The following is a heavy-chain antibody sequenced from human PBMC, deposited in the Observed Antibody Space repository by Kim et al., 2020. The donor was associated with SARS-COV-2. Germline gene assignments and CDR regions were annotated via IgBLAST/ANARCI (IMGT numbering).Heavy chain of an antibody. CDR3: AKDIGYCSRRICYAPYGLVV. D-gene: IGHD2-2*03. Sequence: GGSLRLSCAASGFTFSSFAMSWVRQAPGKGLEWVAAISYSGGNTYYADSVKGRFTISRDNSKNTLYLQMNSLRVEDTALYYCAKDIGYCSRRICYAPYGLVVWGQGTTVTV. CDR1: GFTFSSFA. J-gene: IGHJ6*01. V-gene: IGHV3-23*01. CDR2: ISYSGGNT.